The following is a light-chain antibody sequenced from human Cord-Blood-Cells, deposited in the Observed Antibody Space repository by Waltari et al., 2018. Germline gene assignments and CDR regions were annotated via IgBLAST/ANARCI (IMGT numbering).Light chain of an antibody. V-gene: IGLV3-25*01. CDR2: KDS. J-gene: IGLJ3*02. Sequence: RITCSGDALPKQYAYWYQQKPGQAPVLVIYKDSERPSGIPERFSGSSSGTTVTLTISGVQAEDEADYYCQSADSSGTWVFGGGTKLTVL. CDR3: QSADSSGTWV. CDR1: ALPKQY.